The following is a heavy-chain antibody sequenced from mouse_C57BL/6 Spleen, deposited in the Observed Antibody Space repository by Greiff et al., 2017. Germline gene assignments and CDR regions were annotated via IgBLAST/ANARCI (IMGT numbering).Heavy chain of an antibody. CDR1: GYAFTNYL. Sequence: VQLQQSGAELVRPGTSVKVSCKASGYAFTNYLIEWVKQRPGQGLEWIGVINPGSGGTNYNEKFKGKATLTADKSSSTAYMQLSSLTSEDSAVYFCAREGELAYYAMDYWGQGTSVTVSS. CDR2: INPGSGGT. D-gene: IGHD4-1*01. V-gene: IGHV1-54*01. J-gene: IGHJ4*01. CDR3: AREGELAYYAMDY.